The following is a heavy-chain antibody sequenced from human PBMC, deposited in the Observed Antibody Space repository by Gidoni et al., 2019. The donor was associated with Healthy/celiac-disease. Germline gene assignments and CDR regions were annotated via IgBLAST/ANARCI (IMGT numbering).Heavy chain of an antibody. Sequence: EVQLVESGGGLVQPGRSLRLSCAASGFTFDESAMHWVRQAPGKGLGWVSGISWNSGSIGYADSVKGRFTISRDNAKNSLYLQMNSLRAEDTALYYCAIADSGWPAPETEYFQHWGQGTLVTVSS. J-gene: IGHJ1*01. CDR1: GFTFDESA. D-gene: IGHD6-19*01. V-gene: IGHV3-9*01. CDR3: AIADSGWPAPETEYFQH. CDR2: ISWNSGSI.